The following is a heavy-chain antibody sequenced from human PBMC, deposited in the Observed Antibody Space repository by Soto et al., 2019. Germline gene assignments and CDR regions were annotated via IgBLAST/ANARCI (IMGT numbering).Heavy chain of an antibody. CDR1: GGSISSGGYY. D-gene: IGHD5-18*01. CDR3: ARDSDTAMVTGAFDI. V-gene: IGHV4-31*03. CDR2: IYYSGST. Sequence: SETLSLTCTVSGGSISSGGYYWSWIRQHPGKGLEWIGYIYYSGSTYYNPSLKSRVTISVDTSKNQFSLKLSSVTAADTAVYYCARDSDTAMVTGAFDIWGQGTMVP. J-gene: IGHJ3*02.